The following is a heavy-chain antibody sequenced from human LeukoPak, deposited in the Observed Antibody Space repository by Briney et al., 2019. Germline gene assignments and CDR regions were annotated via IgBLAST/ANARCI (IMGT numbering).Heavy chain of an antibody. CDR2: INPSGGST. V-gene: IGHV1-46*01. CDR3: ARGDESGDYDY. J-gene: IGHJ4*02. Sequence: ASVKVSCKASGYTFTSYYMHWVRQAPGQGLEWMGIINPSGGSTSYAQKFQGRVTMTRDTSISTAYMELSRLRSDDTAVYYCARGDESGDYDYWGQGTLVTVSS. CDR1: GYTFTSYY. D-gene: IGHD4-17*01.